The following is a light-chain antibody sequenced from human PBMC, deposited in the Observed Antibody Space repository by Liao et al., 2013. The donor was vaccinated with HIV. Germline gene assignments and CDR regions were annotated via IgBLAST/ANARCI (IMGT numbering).Light chain of an antibody. J-gene: IGLJ1*01. Sequence: SYELYSAPSVSVARGKTATITCGGNNIGNKKVHWYQQQPGRAPVVVIFYNNERPSGISERFSGSNSGDTATLTISRVDAGDEADYYCQVWDSSSEQYVFGTATKVTVL. CDR3: QVWDSSSEQYV. CDR1: NIGNKK. V-gene: IGLV3-21*01. CDR2: YNN.